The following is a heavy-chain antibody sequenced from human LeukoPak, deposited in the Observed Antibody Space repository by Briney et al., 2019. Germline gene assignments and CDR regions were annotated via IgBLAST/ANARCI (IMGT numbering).Heavy chain of an antibody. CDR2: ISAYNGNT. J-gene: IGHJ6*02. CDR1: GYTFTSYG. V-gene: IGHV1-18*01. CDR3: ARDLSGYYYGSGSYIALHGTDV. D-gene: IGHD3-10*01. Sequence: ASVKVSCKASGYTFTSYGISWVRQAPGQGLEWMGWISAYNGNTNYAQKLQGRVTMTTDTSTSTAYMELRSLRSDDTAVYYCARDLSGYYYGSGSYIALHGTDVWGQGTTVTVS.